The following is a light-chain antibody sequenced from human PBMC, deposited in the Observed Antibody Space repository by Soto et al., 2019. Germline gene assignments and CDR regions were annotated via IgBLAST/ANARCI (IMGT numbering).Light chain of an antibody. Sequence: DIEMTQSPSTLSSSVGDIFTITCRASQSISSWLAWYQQKPGKAPKFLIYDASSLESGVPSRFSGSGSGTEFTLTISNLQPDDFATYFCQQYNNYPRTFGQGTKVDIK. CDR3: QQYNNYPRT. CDR1: QSISSW. CDR2: DAS. J-gene: IGKJ1*01. V-gene: IGKV1-5*01.